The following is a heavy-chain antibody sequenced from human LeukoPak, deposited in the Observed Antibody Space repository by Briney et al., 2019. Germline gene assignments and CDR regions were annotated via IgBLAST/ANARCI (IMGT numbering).Heavy chain of an antibody. J-gene: IGHJ4*02. D-gene: IGHD5-12*01. CDR2: FDPEDGET. Sequence: GASVKVSCKASGYTFTGYYMHWVRQAPGKGLEWMGGFDPEDGETIYAQKFQGRVTMTEDTSTDTAYMELSSLRSEDTAVYYCAARPSLGGYSGYDPFDYWGQGTPVTVSS. CDR3: AARPSLGGYSGYDPFDY. V-gene: IGHV1-24*01. CDR1: GYTFTGYY.